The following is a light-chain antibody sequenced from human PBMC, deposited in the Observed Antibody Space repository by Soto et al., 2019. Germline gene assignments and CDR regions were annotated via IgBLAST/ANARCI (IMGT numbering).Light chain of an antibody. V-gene: IGKV4-1*01. CDR2: WAS. CDR3: QDSSFPHRR. CDR1: QSFLYSSNNKNY. Sequence: IVRTQSKDSLAVSLGARATINCKSSQSFLYSSNNKNYLAWYQQKPGQPPKLLIYWASTRESGVPDRFSGSGSGTDFTLTIIIFQAEDGTVYYSQDSSFPHRRFAHGAKV. J-gene: IGKJ1*01.